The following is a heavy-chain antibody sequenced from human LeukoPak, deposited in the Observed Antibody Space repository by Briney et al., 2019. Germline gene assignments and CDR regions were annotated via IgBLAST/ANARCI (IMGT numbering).Heavy chain of an antibody. V-gene: IGHV5-51*01. Sequence: GESLKISCKISGYILTRNWIGWVRQVPGKGLEWMGLAYPGDSGTKYSPSFQGQDTFSADKSISTVYLQWSGLKASDTAMYYCARYYYDSSAYPYYFEYWGQGTLVTVSS. CDR2: AYPGDSGT. D-gene: IGHD3-22*01. CDR1: GYILTRNW. CDR3: ARYYYDSSAYPYYFEY. J-gene: IGHJ4*02.